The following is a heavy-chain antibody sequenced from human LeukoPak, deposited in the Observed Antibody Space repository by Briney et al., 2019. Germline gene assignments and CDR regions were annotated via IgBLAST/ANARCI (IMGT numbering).Heavy chain of an antibody. Sequence: GGSLRLSCVASGMCFSNYSMSWVRQAPGGGLEWLSYISASRGITYYADSVKGRFTISRDNAKNSLYLQMNSLRAEDTAVYYCVRGSLASGVVVYYYYYLDVWGKGTTVTVSS. CDR3: VRGSLASGVVVYYYYYLDV. D-gene: IGHD3-3*01. CDR2: ISASRGIT. V-gene: IGHV3-48*01. CDR1: GMCFSNYS. J-gene: IGHJ6*03.